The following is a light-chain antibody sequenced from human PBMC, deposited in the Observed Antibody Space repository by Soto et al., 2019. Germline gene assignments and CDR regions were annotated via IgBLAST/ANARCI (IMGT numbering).Light chain of an antibody. J-gene: IGKJ1*01. Sequence: DIQMTQSPSSLSASVGDRVTITCRASQSISSYLNWYQQKPGKAPKLLIYAASSLQSGVPSRFSGSGSWTDFTLTISSLQHEDFATYYCQQSYSTRWTFGQGTKVEIK. CDR1: QSISSY. V-gene: IGKV1-39*01. CDR2: AAS. CDR3: QQSYSTRWT.